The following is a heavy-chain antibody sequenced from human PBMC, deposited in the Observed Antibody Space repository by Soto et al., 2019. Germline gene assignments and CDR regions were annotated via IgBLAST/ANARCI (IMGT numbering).Heavy chain of an antibody. CDR3: AKSLHDPIVGATKGY. CDR2: ISGSGGST. Sequence: EVQLLESGGGLVQPGGSLRLSCAASGFTFSSYAMSWVRQAPGRGLEWVSAISGSGGSTYYADSVKGRFTISRDNSKNTLYLQMNSLRAEDTAVYYCAKSLHDPIVGATKGYWGQGTLVTVSS. J-gene: IGHJ4*02. CDR1: GFTFSSYA. V-gene: IGHV3-23*01. D-gene: IGHD1-26*01.